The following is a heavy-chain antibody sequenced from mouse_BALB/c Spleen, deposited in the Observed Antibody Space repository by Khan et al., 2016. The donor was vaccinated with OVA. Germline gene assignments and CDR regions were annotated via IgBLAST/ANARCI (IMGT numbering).Heavy chain of an antibody. CDR2: FFPNSGGS. J-gene: IGHJ3*01. D-gene: IGHD1-2*01. Sequence: EVQLQESGPEVVKPGASVKISCKASGYTFTDYNVDWVKQRHGKSLEWIGYFFPNSGGSGYNQKFKTKATLTVDISSSTAYMDLRNLTSEDSAVXYCVRSGYGSFAFWGQGTLVTVSA. V-gene: IGHV1S29*02. CDR1: GYTFTDYN. CDR3: VRSGYGSFAF.